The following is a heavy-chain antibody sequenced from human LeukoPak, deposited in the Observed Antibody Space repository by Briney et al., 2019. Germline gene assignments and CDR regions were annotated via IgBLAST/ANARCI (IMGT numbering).Heavy chain of an antibody. J-gene: IGHJ4*02. Sequence: SETLSLTCTVSGVTISSYFWSWIRQAPGKGLEWIGYIYYSGSTNYNPSLKSRVTMSVDTSKNQFSLKLSSVTAADTAVYYCARRSPGGAADYWGQGTRVTVSS. CDR1: GVTISSYF. CDR3: ARRSPGGAADY. D-gene: IGHD1-26*01. V-gene: IGHV4-59*08. CDR2: IYYSGST.